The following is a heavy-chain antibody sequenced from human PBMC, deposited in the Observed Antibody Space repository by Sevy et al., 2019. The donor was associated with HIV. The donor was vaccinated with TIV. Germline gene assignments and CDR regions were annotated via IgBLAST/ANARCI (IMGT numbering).Heavy chain of an antibody. J-gene: IGHJ4*02. D-gene: IGHD3-3*01. CDR3: TGNRDFWSGWVYYFDY. CDR2: IRSKAYGGTT. V-gene: IGHV3-49*03. Sequence: GGSLRLSCTASGFTFGDYAMSWFRQAPGKGLEWVGFIRSKAYGGTTEYAAAGKGRFTISRDDSKSITYLQMNSLKTEDTAVYYCTGNRDFWSGWVYYFDYWGQGTLVTVSS. CDR1: GFTFGDYA.